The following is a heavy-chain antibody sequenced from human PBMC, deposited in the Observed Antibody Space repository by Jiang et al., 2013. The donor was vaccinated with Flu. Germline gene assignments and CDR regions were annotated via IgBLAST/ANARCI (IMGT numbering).Heavy chain of an antibody. CDR3: ARDHVTMVRGVFGEGWFDP. CDR1: GGSISSSNW. J-gene: IGHJ5*02. V-gene: IGHV4-4*02. CDR2: IYHSGST. Sequence: GLVKPSGTLSLTCAVSGGSISSSNWWSWVRQPPGKGLEWIGEIYHSGSTNYNPSLKGRVTISVDKSKNQFSLRLSSVTAADTAVYYCARDHVTMVRGVFGEGWFDPWGQGTLVTVSS. D-gene: IGHD3-10*01.